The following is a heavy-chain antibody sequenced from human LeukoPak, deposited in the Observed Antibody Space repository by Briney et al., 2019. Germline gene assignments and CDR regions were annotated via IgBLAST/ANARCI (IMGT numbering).Heavy chain of an antibody. CDR1: GFTFSSYA. CDR2: IFDGGAT. Sequence: GGSLRLSCAASGFTFSSYAMTWVRQAPGKGLEWVSVIFDGGATYYADSVKGRFSISRDNSANTLHLQMTSLRAEDTAVYYCARAPPYYYDSRGYHYERGNYYYGMDVWGRGTTVIVSS. D-gene: IGHD3-22*01. CDR3: ARAPPYYYDSRGYHYERGNYYYGMDV. J-gene: IGHJ6*02. V-gene: IGHV3-23*03.